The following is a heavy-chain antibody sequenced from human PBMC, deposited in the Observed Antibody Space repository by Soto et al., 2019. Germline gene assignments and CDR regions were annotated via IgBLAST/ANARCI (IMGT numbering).Heavy chain of an antibody. CDR2: IWYDGSNK. J-gene: IGHJ4*02. CDR3: AREVRGNHHFDY. D-gene: IGHD6-13*01. V-gene: IGHV3-33*01. CDR1: GFTFSSYG. Sequence: GGSLRLSCAASGFTFSSYGMHWVRQAPGKGLEWVAVIWYDGSNKYYADSVKGRFTISRDNSKNTLYLQMNSLRAEDTAVYYCAREVRGNHHFDYWGQGTLVTVSS.